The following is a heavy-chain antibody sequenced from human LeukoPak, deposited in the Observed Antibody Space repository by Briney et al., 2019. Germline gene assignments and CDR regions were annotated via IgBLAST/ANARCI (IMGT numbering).Heavy chain of an antibody. Sequence: GGSLRLSCAASGFTFSSYEMNWVRQAPGKGLEWVSYISSSGSTIYYADSVKGRFTISRDNSKNTLYLQMNSLRAEDTAVYYCAKARTRGYSYASFDYWGQGTLVTVSS. CDR1: GFTFSSYE. CDR3: AKARTRGYSYASFDY. CDR2: ISSSGSTI. J-gene: IGHJ4*02. V-gene: IGHV3-48*03. D-gene: IGHD5-18*01.